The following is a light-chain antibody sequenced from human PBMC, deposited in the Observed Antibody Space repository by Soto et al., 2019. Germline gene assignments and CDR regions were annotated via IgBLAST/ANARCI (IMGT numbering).Light chain of an antibody. Sequence: SYELAQPPSVSVSPGQTVRITCSGDALPKKSAYWYQQKSGQAPVLVMFEDNKRPSGIPARFSGSSSGTMATLTISGAQVEDEGDYYCYSTDSTGNHRVFGGGTKLTVL. CDR3: YSTDSTGNHRV. J-gene: IGLJ3*02. CDR2: EDN. V-gene: IGLV3-10*01. CDR1: ALPKKS.